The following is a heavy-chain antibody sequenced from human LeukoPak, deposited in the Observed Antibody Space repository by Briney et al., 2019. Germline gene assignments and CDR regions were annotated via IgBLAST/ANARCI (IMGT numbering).Heavy chain of an antibody. CDR2: ISYDATNK. V-gene: IGHV3-30*18. CDR1: GFTFSSSD. CDR3: AKASSNYFYYFEY. D-gene: IGHD2/OR15-2a*01. Sequence: GRSLRLSCAASGFTFSSSDMHWVRQAPGKGLEWVAVISYDATNKYYADSVKGRFTLSRDNSKNTLYLRTNTLRDEDTAVYYCAKASSNYFYYFEYWGQGTLVTVSS. J-gene: IGHJ4*02.